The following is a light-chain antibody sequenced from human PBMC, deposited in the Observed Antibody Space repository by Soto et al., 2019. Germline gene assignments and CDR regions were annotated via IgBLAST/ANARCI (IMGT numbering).Light chain of an antibody. CDR3: QQRRNWPPT. CDR2: DAS. CDR1: QSVSSY. J-gene: IGKJ4*01. V-gene: IGKV3-11*01. Sequence: EIVLTQSPATLSVSPGERATLSCRASQSVSSYLAWYQQKPGQAPRLLIYDASNRATGIPARFSGSGSGTDFTLTISSLEPEDFAVYYCQQRRNWPPTFGGGTKVEIK.